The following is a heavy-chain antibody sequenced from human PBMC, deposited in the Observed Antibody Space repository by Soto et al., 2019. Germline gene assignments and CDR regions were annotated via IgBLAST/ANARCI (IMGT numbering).Heavy chain of an antibody. CDR3: AKDRHPLFIEDIVVVPAAIVTNDY. D-gene: IGHD2-2*01. CDR2: ISGSGGST. J-gene: IGHJ4*02. Sequence: TGGSLRLSCAASGFTFSSYAMSWVRQAPGKGLEWVSAISGSGGSTYYADSVKGRFTISRDNSKNTLYLQMNSLRAEDTAVYYCAKDRHPLFIEDIVVVPAAIVTNDYWGQGTLVTVSS. CDR1: GFTFSSYA. V-gene: IGHV3-23*01.